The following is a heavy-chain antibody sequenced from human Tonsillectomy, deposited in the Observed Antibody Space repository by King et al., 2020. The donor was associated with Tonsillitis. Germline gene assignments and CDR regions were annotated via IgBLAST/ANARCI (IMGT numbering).Heavy chain of an antibody. CDR3: ARISGSGAWDISDYGMDV. Sequence: VQLQQSGPGLVKPSQTLSLTCVISGDRVSSNSATWHWIRQSPSRGLEWLGGTYYKSKGYNEYAVSMQGRITINPDTSRNRFSLQINSLTSEDTAVYYCARISGSGAWDISDYGMDVWGQGTTVIVSS. V-gene: IGHV6-1*01. J-gene: IGHJ6*02. D-gene: IGHD1-14*01. CDR1: GDRVSSNSAT. CDR2: TYYKSKGYN.